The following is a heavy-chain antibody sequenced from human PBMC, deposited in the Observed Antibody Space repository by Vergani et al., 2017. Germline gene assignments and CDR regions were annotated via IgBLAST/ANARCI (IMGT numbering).Heavy chain of an antibody. Sequence: QVQLVQSGAEVSKPGASVKVYCNASGYTFTNYDISWVRQATGQGLEWRGWMNPNRGNTGYAQKFQGRVTMPRKTSIRTAYTELSSLRSEDTAGYYCARPQAGDVWSGDGVGYGM. CDR3: ARPQAGDVWSGDGVGYGM. V-gene: IGHV1-8*01. CDR2: MNPNRGNT. J-gene: IGHJ6*01. D-gene: IGHD3-3*01. CDR1: GYTFTNYD.